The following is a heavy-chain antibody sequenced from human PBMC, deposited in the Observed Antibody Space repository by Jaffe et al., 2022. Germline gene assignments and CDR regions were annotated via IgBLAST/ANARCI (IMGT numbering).Heavy chain of an antibody. J-gene: IGHJ4*02. CDR2: MNPNSGDT. CDR3: ARGNHDFDS. V-gene: IGHV1-8*01. Sequence: QVQLVQSGAEVKKPGASVKVSCKASGYSFTSHDVNWVRQAPGQGLEWMGWMNPNSGDTLYARKFQGRVTMTRNTSITTAYMEVRSLRSEDTALYFCARGNHDFDSWGQGTLVTVSS. CDR1: GYSFTSHD.